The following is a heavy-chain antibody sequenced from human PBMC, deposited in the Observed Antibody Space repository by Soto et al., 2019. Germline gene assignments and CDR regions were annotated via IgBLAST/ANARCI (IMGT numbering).Heavy chain of an antibody. V-gene: IGHV4-59*01. CDR1: GGSISSYY. Sequence: SETLSLTCTVSGGSISSYYWSWIRQPPGKGLEWIGYIYYSGSTNYNPSLKSRVTISVDTSKNQFSLKLSSVTAADTAVYYCARATTVTSPLALDIWGQGTMVTVSS. D-gene: IGHD4-17*01. J-gene: IGHJ3*02. CDR3: ARATTVTSPLALDI. CDR2: IYYSGST.